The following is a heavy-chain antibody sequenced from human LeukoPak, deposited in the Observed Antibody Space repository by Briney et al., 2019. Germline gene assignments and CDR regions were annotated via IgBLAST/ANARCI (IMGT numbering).Heavy chain of an antibody. J-gene: IGHJ4*02. CDR1: GFTFSTYW. CDR2: IDSDGSRT. V-gene: IGHV3-74*01. Sequence: GGSLRLSCAASGFTFSTYWMHRVRQTPGKGLVWVSHIDSDGSRTNYGDSVKGRFTISRDNAKNTLYLQMNSLRAEDTAIYYCARDFGGGDDYWGQGTLVTVSS. D-gene: IGHD2-21*02. CDR3: ARDFGGGDDY.